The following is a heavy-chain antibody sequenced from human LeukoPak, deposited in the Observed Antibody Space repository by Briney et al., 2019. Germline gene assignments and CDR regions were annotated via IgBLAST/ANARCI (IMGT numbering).Heavy chain of an antibody. CDR2: ISGSGGST. J-gene: IGHJ4*02. Sequence: GASLRLSCAASGFTFSSYAMSWVRQAPGKGLEWVSAISGSGGSTYCADSVKGRFTISRDNSKNTLYLQMNSLRAEDTAVYYCAKLNGVTFDYWGQGTLVTVSS. D-gene: IGHD5-18*01. V-gene: IGHV3-23*01. CDR1: GFTFSSYA. CDR3: AKLNGVTFDY.